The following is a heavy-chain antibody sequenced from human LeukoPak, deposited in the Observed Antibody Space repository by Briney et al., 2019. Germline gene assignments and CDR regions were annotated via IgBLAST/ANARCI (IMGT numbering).Heavy chain of an antibody. CDR1: GFTFSGSA. CDR2: IRSKANSYAT. Sequence: QPGGSLRLSCAASGFTFSGSAMHWVRQASGKGPEWVGRIRSKANSYATAYAASVKGRFTISRDDSKNTAYLQMNSLKTEDTAVYYCTRRNYLIDYWGQGTLVTVSS. D-gene: IGHD1-7*01. J-gene: IGHJ4*02. CDR3: TRRNYLIDY. V-gene: IGHV3-73*01.